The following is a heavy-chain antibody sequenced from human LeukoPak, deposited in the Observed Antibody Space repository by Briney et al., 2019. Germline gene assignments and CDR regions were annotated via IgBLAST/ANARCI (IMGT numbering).Heavy chain of an antibody. Sequence: GASVRVSCKASGYTFTGYYMHWVRQAPGQGLEWMGWINPNSGGTNYAQKFQGRVTMTRDTSISTAYMELRRLRSDDTAVYYCARDKVPAAHYYYMDVWGKGTTVTVSS. J-gene: IGHJ6*03. D-gene: IGHD2-2*01. CDR3: ARDKVPAAHYYYMDV. V-gene: IGHV1-2*02. CDR2: INPNSGGT. CDR1: GYTFTGYY.